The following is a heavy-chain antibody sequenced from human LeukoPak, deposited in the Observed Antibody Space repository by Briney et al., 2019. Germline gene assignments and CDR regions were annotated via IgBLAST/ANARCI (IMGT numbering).Heavy chain of an antibody. V-gene: IGHV3-23*01. CDR2: ISGSDGTT. CDR3: AKRDYGSRFDP. CDR1: GFTFGDYV. Sequence: PGGSLGLSCTGSGFTFGDYVMSWVRQAPGKGLEWVSAISGSDGTTYYADSVKGRFTISRDNSKNTLYLQMNSLRAEDTAVYYCAKRDYGSRFDPWGQGTLVTVSS. J-gene: IGHJ5*02. D-gene: IGHD3-10*01.